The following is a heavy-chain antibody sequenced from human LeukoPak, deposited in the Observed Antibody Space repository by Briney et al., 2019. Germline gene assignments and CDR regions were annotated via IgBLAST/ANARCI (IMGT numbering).Heavy chain of an antibody. CDR2: IYTSGST. Sequence: KPSETLSLTCTVSGGSISSGSYYWSWIRQPAGKGLEWIGRIYTSGSTNYNPSLKSRVTISVDTSKNQFSLKLSSVTAADTAVYYCARVVATRYYYMDVWGKGTTVTISS. J-gene: IGHJ6*03. V-gene: IGHV4-61*02. D-gene: IGHD5-12*01. CDR1: GGSISSGSYY. CDR3: ARVVATRYYYMDV.